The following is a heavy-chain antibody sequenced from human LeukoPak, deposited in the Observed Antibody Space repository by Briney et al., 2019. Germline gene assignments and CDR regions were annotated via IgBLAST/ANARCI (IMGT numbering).Heavy chain of an antibody. CDR3: AKDIGYCSSTSCYGGVFDY. CDR1: GFTFSSYA. Sequence: GRSLRLSCAASGFTFSSYAMSWVRQAPGKGLEWVSAISGSGGSTYYADSVKGRFTISRDNSKNTLYLQMNSLRAEDTAVYYCAKDIGYCSSTSCYGGVFDYWGQGTLVTVSS. V-gene: IGHV3-23*01. J-gene: IGHJ4*02. CDR2: ISGSGGST. D-gene: IGHD2-2*01.